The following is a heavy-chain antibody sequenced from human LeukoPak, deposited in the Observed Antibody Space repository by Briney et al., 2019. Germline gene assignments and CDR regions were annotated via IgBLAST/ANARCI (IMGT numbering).Heavy chain of an antibody. Sequence: PGGSLRLSCAASGFTFSSFAMSWVRQAPGKGLEWVSAIGGSGGSPYYADSVKGRFTISRDNSKNTLYLQVNSLRAEATAVYYCAKGRAVAGPIPVDYWGQGTLVTVSS. CDR1: GFTFSSFA. V-gene: IGHV3-23*01. CDR3: AKGRAVAGPIPVDY. CDR2: IGGSGGSP. D-gene: IGHD6-19*01. J-gene: IGHJ4*02.